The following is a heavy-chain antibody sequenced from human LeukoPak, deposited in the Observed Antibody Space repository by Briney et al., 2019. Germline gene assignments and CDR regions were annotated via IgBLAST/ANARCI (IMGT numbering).Heavy chain of an antibody. CDR3: ARNLGNYDFWSGYDY. CDR2: IYPGDSDT. CDR1: GYSFTSYW. Sequence: GESLKISCKGSGYSFTSYWIGWVRQMPGKGLEWMGIIYPGDSDTRYSPSFQGQVTISADKSISTAYLQRSSLKASDTAMYYCARNLGNYDFWSGYDYWGQGTLVTVSS. V-gene: IGHV5-51*01. D-gene: IGHD3-3*01. J-gene: IGHJ4*02.